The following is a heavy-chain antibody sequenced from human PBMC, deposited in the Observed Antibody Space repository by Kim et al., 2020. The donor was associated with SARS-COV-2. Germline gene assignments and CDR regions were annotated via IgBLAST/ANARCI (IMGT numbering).Heavy chain of an antibody. CDR2: ISSNGGNT. D-gene: IGHD3-3*01. Sequence: GGSLRLSCSASGFTFSSYAMHWVRQAPGKGLECVAAISSNGGNTYYADSVKGRFTISRDNSKNTLYLQMSSLRAEDTAVYYCVKGPRRLDFWSGYYTRDYCGMDVWRQGTTVTVS. V-gene: IGHV3-64D*06. CDR3: VKGPRRLDFWSGYYTRDYCGMDV. CDR1: GFTFSSYA. J-gene: IGHJ6*02.